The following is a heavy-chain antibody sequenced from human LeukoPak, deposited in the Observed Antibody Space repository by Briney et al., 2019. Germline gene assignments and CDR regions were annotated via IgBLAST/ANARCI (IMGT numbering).Heavy chain of an antibody. J-gene: IGHJ4*02. CDR2: ISWNSGSI. Sequence: EPGRSLRLSCAASGFTFDDYAMHWVRQAPGKGLEWVSGISWNSGSIGYADSVKGRFTISRDNAKNSLYLQMNSLRAEDTALYYCAKGARGGWPGDYGGVNFDYWGQGTLVTVSS. V-gene: IGHV3-9*01. D-gene: IGHD4-17*01. CDR3: AKGARGGWPGDYGGVNFDY. CDR1: GFTFDDYA.